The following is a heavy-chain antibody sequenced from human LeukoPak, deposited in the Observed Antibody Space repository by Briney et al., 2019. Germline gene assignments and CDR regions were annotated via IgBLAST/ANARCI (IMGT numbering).Heavy chain of an antibody. V-gene: IGHV3-21*01. CDR3: ARDGQAGVLWFGELLY. CDR1: RFTLSSYS. D-gene: IGHD3-10*01. J-gene: IGHJ4*02. CDR2: ISSSSSYI. Sequence: GGSLRLSCEASRFTLSSYSMNWVRQAPGKGLEWVSSISSSSSYIYYADSVKGRFTISRDNAKNSLYLQMNSLRAEDTAVYYCARDGQAGVLWFGELLYWGQGTLVTVSS.